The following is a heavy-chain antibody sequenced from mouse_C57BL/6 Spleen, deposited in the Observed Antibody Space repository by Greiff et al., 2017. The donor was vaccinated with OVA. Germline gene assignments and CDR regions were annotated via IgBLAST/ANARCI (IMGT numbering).Heavy chain of an antibody. CDR1: GYSITSGYY. J-gene: IGHJ1*03. D-gene: IGHD3-1*01. Sequence: EVQVVESGPGLVKPSQSLSLTCSVTGYSITSGYYWNWIRQFPGNKLEWMGYISYDGSNNYNPSLKNRISITRDTSKNQFFLKLNSVTTEDTATYYCAREGLRGGGDFDVWGTGTTVTVSS. CDR3: AREGLRGGGDFDV. CDR2: ISYDGSN. V-gene: IGHV3-6*01.